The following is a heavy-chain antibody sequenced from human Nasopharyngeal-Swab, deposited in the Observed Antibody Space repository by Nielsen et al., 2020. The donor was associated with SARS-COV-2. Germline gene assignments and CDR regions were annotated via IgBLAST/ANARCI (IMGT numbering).Heavy chain of an antibody. J-gene: IGHJ4*02. CDR3: AKEDFFCSSGYYMVPVY. Sequence: GESLKISCAASGFTFSSYGMHWVRQAPGKGLEWVAVISYDGSNKYYADSVKGRFTISRDNSKNTLYLQMNSLRAEDTAVYYCAKEDFFCSSGYYMVPVYWGQGTLVTVSS. CDR1: GFTFSSYG. CDR2: ISYDGSNK. V-gene: IGHV3-30*18. D-gene: IGHD3-22*01.